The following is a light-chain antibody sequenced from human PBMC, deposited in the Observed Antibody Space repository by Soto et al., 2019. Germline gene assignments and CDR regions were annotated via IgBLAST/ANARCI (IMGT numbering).Light chain of an antibody. J-gene: IGLJ1*01. CDR3: SSYAGSNNSV. Sequence: QSVLTQPPSASGSPGQSVTISCTGTSSDIGGYNYVSWYQQHPGKVPKLIIYDVTKRPSGVPDRFSGSKSGNTASLTVSGLQAEDEADYYCSSYAGSNNSVFGSGTKVTVL. CDR2: DVT. CDR1: SSDIGGYNY. V-gene: IGLV2-8*01.